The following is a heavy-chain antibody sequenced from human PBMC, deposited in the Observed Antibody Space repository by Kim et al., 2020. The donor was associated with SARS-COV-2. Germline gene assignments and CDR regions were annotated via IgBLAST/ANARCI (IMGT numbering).Heavy chain of an antibody. CDR2: IYYSGST. D-gene: IGHD3-22*01. V-gene: IGHV4-59*13. Sequence: SETLSLTCTVSGGSISSYYWSWIRQPPGKGLEWIGYIYYSGSTNYNPSLKSRVTISVDTSKNQFSLKLSSVTAADTAVYYCARDSDYDSSGYYYPTRYFDYWGQGTLVTVSS. CDR3: ARDSDYDSSGYYYPTRYFDY. J-gene: IGHJ4*02. CDR1: GGSISSYY.